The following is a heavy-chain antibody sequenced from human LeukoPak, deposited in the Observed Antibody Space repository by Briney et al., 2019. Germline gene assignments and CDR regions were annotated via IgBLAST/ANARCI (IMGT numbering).Heavy chain of an antibody. CDR3: ARVRGGYSGYDFNYYMDV. CDR1: GGSFSGYY. CDR2: INHSGST. D-gene: IGHD5-12*01. V-gene: IGHV4-34*01. J-gene: IGHJ6*03. Sequence: SETLSLTCAVYGGSFSGYYWSWIRQPPGKGLEWIGEINHSGSTNYNPSLKSRVTISVDTSKNQFSLKLSSVTAADTAVYYCARVRGGYSGYDFNYYMDVWGKGTTVTVSS.